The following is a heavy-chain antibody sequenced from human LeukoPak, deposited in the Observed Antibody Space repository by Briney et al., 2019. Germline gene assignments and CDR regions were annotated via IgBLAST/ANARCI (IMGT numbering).Heavy chain of an antibody. Sequence: PSETLSLTCTVSGGSISNHYWTWIRQPPGKGLEWIGYISYSGSTNYNPSLRSRVTISIDTSNNQIPLRLSPVTAADTAVYYCARDPTTVTKGFDIWGLGTMVTVSP. CDR3: ARDPTTVTKGFDI. CDR1: GGSISNHY. J-gene: IGHJ3*02. D-gene: IGHD4-17*01. CDR2: ISYSGST. V-gene: IGHV4-59*11.